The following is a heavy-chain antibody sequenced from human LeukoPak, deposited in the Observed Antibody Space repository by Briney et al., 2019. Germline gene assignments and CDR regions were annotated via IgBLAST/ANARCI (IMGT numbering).Heavy chain of an antibody. CDR1: GFSFSTYV. CDR2: ISGSGDST. D-gene: IGHD1-1*01. J-gene: IGHJ4*02. V-gene: IGHV3-23*01. CDR3: AKGEH. Sequence: GGSLRPSCAGSGFSFSTYVMSWVRQAPGKGLEWVSGISGSGDSTFYADSVKGRFTISRDNSRNTVFLHVNSLRAEDTAVYYCAKGEHWGQGTLVTVSS.